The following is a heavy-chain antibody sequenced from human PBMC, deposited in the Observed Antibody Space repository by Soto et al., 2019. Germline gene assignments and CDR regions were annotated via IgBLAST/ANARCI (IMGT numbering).Heavy chain of an antibody. CDR3: ARAMYSSDYFVKWFEP. V-gene: IGHV3-30-3*01. D-gene: IGHD6-19*01. CDR2: ISHDGINK. CDR1: GFSFSSYA. J-gene: IGHJ5*02. Sequence: QVRLVESGGGVVQPGRSLRLSCTASGFSFSSYAMYWFRQPPGKGLEWVAVISHDGINKHYADSVKGRVTVSRDNYNHSLDLQLNSLRGEDTAMYYCARAMYSSDYFVKWFEPWGQGTLVTVSS.